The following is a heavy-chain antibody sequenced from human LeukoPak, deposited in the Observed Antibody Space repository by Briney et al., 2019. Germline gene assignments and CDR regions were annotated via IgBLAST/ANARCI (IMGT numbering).Heavy chain of an antibody. CDR2: INAGNGNT. V-gene: IGHV1-3*01. CDR1: GYTFNIYA. D-gene: IGHD3-10*01. J-gene: IGHJ6*04. CDR3: ARRGGLGSGLYYYGMDV. Sequence: ASVKVSCKASGYTFNIYAMHWVRQAPGRRLEWMGWINAGNGNTRYSQKFHDRVTITRDTSASTTYMELSSLRSEDTAVYYCARRGGLGSGLYYYGMDVWGKGTTVTVSS.